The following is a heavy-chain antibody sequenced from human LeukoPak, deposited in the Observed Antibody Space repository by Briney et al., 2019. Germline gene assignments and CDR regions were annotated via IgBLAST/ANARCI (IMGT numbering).Heavy chain of an antibody. CDR1: GFTFSSYA. Sequence: GGSLRLSCAVSGFTFSSYAMSWVRQAPGKGLEWVSAISGSGGSTYYADSVKGRFTISRDNSKNTLYLQMNSLRAEDTAVYYCAKVLRFLEWLPFDYWGQGTLVTVSS. D-gene: IGHD3-3*01. CDR2: ISGSGGST. CDR3: AKVLRFLEWLPFDY. J-gene: IGHJ4*02. V-gene: IGHV3-23*01.